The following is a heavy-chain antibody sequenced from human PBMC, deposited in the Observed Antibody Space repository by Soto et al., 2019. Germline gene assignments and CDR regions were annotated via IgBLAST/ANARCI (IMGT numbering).Heavy chain of an antibody. CDR2: IYYSGST. J-gene: IGHJ6*03. CDR1: GGSISSYY. V-gene: IGHV4-59*01. CDR3: ARDSVMGPEPYYYYYMDV. Sequence: SETLSLTCTVSGGSISSYYWSWIRQPPGKGLEWIGYIYYSGSTNYNPSLKSRVTISVDTSKNQFSLKLSSVTAADTAVYYCARDSVMGPEPYYYYYMDVWGKGTTVTVSS. D-gene: IGHD3-16*01.